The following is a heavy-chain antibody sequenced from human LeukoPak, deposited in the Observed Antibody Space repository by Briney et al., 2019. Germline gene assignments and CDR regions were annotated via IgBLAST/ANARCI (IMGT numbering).Heavy chain of an antibody. CDR2: IRYDGSNK. V-gene: IGHV3-30*02. Sequence: GGPLRLSCPAYGFTFSSYGMHWVRQAPGKGLEWVAFIRYDGSNKYYADSVKGRFTISRDNSKNTLYLQMNSLKTEDTAVYYCTTDRSDFWSGYYIVLTYFDYWGQGTLVTVSS. D-gene: IGHD3-3*01. J-gene: IGHJ4*02. CDR1: GFTFSSYG. CDR3: TTDRSDFWSGYYIVLTYFDY.